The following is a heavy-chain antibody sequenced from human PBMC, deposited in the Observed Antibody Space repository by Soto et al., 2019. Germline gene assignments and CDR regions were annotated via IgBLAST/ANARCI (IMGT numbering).Heavy chain of an antibody. J-gene: IGHJ4*02. CDR1: GFSLTTSGVG. CDR3: AHRVLRAVFGLVTTTAIYFDF. V-gene: IGHV2-5*02. Sequence: QITLNESGPTVVKPTETLTLTCTFSGFSLTTSGVGVGWVRQSPGKAPEWLAFIYWDDDKRYSTSLKSSLTITKDTSKNRVVLPMANVDPADTATYYCAHRVLRAVFGLVTTTAIYFDFWGQGTPVVVSS. D-gene: IGHD3-3*01. CDR2: IYWDDDK.